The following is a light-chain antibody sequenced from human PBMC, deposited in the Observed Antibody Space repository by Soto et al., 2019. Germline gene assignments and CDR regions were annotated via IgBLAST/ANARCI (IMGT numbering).Light chain of an antibody. CDR1: RSLIYTDGNTY. Sequence: DVVMTQSPLSLPVTLGQPASISCRASRSLIYTDGNTYLNWFHQRPGQSPRRLFAKVSNRDSGVPDRFSGSGSGPYFTLKISRVEAEDVGLYCCMQGTHWPYTFGQGTKLEIK. V-gene: IGKV2-30*01. CDR2: KVS. CDR3: MQGTHWPYT. J-gene: IGKJ2*01.